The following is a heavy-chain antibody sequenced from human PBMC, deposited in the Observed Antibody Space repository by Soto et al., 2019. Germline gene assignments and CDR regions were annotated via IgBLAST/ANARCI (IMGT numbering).Heavy chain of an antibody. CDR2: ISYDGSNK. D-gene: IGHD1-7*01. Sequence: TGGSLRLSCAASGFTFSSYGMHWVRQAPGKGLEWVAVISYDGSNKYYADSVKGRFTISRDNSRNTLYLQMNSLRAEDTAVYYCAKLITGTTTHPLDYWGQGTLVTVSS. CDR1: GFTFSSYG. V-gene: IGHV3-30*18. J-gene: IGHJ4*02. CDR3: AKLITGTTTHPLDY.